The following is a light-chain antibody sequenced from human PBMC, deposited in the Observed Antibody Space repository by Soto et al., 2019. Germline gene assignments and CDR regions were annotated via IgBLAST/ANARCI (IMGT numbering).Light chain of an antibody. CDR1: QSVRSTY. Sequence: EIVITQSPVTLSVSPGERATLSCRASQSVRSTYLAWYQQKPGQAPRLLIFGASNRAAGIPARFSGSGSGAEFTLTISSLQSEDFAVYYCQQYGDWPLTFGGGTKVDIK. CDR3: QQYGDWPLT. CDR2: GAS. V-gene: IGKV3-15*01. J-gene: IGKJ4*01.